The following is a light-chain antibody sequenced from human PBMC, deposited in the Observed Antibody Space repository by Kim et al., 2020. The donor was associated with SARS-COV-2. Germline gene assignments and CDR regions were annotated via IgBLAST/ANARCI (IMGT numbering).Light chain of an antibody. Sequence: QAGLTQPPSVSTGLRQTATLTCTGNSNNVGDQGVAWLQQHQSQPPKLLYYRKNNRPSGISERLSASRSGNTASLTITGLQPEDEAVYYCSAWDSSLSCWVFGGGTQLTVL. V-gene: IGLV10-54*01. CDR1: SNNVGDQG. J-gene: IGLJ3*02. CDR2: RKN. CDR3: SAWDSSLSCWV.